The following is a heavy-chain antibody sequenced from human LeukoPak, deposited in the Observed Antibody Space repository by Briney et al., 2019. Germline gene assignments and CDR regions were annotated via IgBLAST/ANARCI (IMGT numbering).Heavy chain of an antibody. CDR1: GYSFANYW. Sequence: GESLKISCKASGYSFANYWIAWVRQMPGKGLEWMGIIYPGDSETRYSPSFQGQVTISADKSISTAYLQWSSLKTSDTAMYYCARRPSGGSTWFDPWGQGTLVAVSS. J-gene: IGHJ5*02. CDR2: IYPGDSET. D-gene: IGHD2-8*02. V-gene: IGHV5-51*01. CDR3: ARRPSGGSTWFDP.